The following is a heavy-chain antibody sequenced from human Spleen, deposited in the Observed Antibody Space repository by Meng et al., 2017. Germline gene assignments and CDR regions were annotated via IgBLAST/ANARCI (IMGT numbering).Heavy chain of an antibody. D-gene: IGHD3-10*01. CDR2: IYYSGST. CDR3: ARAQITMVRGVNYFDY. CDR1: VGSISSGGSY. V-gene: IGHV4-31*03. Sequence: QVQLQGSGPGLLNPSKTLSLPCTVSVGSISSGGSYWSWIRQHPGKGLEWIGYIYYSGSTYYNPSLKSRVTISVDTSKNQFSLKLSSVTAADTAVYYCARAQITMVRGVNYFDYWGQGTLVTVSS. J-gene: IGHJ4*02.